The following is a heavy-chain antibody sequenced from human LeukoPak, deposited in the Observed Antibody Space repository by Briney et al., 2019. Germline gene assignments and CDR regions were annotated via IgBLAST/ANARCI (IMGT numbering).Heavy chain of an antibody. CDR2: IYSDNT. J-gene: IGHJ4*02. Sequence: GGSLRLSCAASGFTFSNYWMHWVRQTPGKGLEWVSFIYSDNTHYSDSVKGRFTISRDNSKDTLYLQMNSLRAGDTAVYYCARRAGAYSHPYDYWGQGTLVAVSS. CDR3: ARRAGAYSHPYDY. V-gene: IGHV3-53*01. CDR1: GFTFSNYW. D-gene: IGHD4/OR15-4a*01.